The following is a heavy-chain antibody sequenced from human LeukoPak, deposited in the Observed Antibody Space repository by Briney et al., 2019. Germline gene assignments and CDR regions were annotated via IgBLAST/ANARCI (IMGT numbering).Heavy chain of an antibody. CDR1: GYTFTSYA. Sequence: ASVKVSCKASGYTFTSYAMHWVRQAPGQRLEWMGWINPNSGGTNYAQKFQGRVTMTRDTSISTAYMELSRLRSDDTAVYYCARNYEGSGSYYPSYYYYYYYMDVWGKGTTVTVSS. J-gene: IGHJ6*03. CDR2: INPNSGGT. CDR3: ARNYEGSGSYYPSYYYYYYYMDV. D-gene: IGHD3-10*01. V-gene: IGHV1-2*02.